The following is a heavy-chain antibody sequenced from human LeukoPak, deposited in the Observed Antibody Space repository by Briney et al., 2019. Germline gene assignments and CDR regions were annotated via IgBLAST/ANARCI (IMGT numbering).Heavy chain of an antibody. Sequence: GGSLRLSCAASGFTFSSYGMHWVRQAPGKGLEWVAFIRYDGSNKYYADSVKGRFTISRDNSKNTLYLQMNSLRAEDTAVYYCARARPRIVGATLDYWGQGTLVTVSS. V-gene: IGHV3-30*02. J-gene: IGHJ4*02. D-gene: IGHD1-26*01. CDR2: IRYDGSNK. CDR1: GFTFSSYG. CDR3: ARARPRIVGATLDY.